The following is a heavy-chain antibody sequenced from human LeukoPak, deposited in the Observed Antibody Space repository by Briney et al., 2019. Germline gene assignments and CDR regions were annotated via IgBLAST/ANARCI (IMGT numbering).Heavy chain of an antibody. D-gene: IGHD6-19*01. Sequence: GGSLRLSCAASGFTFSSYAMHWVRQAPGKGLEWVAVISYDGSNKYYADSVKGRFTISRDNSKNTLYLQMNSLRAEDTAVYYCARDHEEAVSGHYGMDVWGQGTTVTVSS. V-gene: IGHV3-30-3*01. CDR3: ARDHEEAVSGHYGMDV. CDR1: GFTFSSYA. J-gene: IGHJ6*02. CDR2: ISYDGSNK.